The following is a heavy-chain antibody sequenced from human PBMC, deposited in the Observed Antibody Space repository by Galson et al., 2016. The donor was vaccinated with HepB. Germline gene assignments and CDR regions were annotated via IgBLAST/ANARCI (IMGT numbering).Heavy chain of an antibody. V-gene: IGHV4-59*08. J-gene: IGHJ5*01. CDR2: IHYSGYT. Sequence: SETLSLTCSVSGGSISSHYWTWFRQSPGKGLEWLGSIHYSGYTKDSPSFRSRVTISVDTSKSQFSLNLTAVTAADTAIYYCARHRRVVDWFDPWGQGILVTVSS. CDR3: ARHRRVVDWFDP. D-gene: IGHD2-15*01. CDR1: GGSISSHY.